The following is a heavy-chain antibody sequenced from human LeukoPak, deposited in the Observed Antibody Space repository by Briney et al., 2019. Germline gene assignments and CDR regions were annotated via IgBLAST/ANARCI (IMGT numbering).Heavy chain of an antibody. D-gene: IGHD1-1*01. CDR1: GFTFNTYS. V-gene: IGHV3-48*01. CDR2: ISSVSSTI. Sequence: GGSLRLSCEASGFTFNTYSMNWARQAPGKGLEWVSYISSVSSTIYYADSVKGRFTISRDNAKNSLYLQMNSLRAEDTAVYYCARGIGTGRQPFDYWGQGTLVTVSS. CDR3: ARGIGTGRQPFDY. J-gene: IGHJ4*02.